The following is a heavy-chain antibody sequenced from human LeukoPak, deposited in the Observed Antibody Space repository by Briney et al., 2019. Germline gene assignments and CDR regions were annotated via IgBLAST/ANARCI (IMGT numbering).Heavy chain of an antibody. Sequence: QPGGSLRLSCAASGFTFSSYAMSWVRQAPGKAPEWVSGISGSGGSTYSADSVKGRFTISRDNAKNSLYLQMNSLRADDTAVYYCAREAGIPPNTQLWPTSVDYWGQGTLVTVSS. CDR1: GFTFSSYA. J-gene: IGHJ4*02. CDR2: ISGSGGST. CDR3: AREAGIPPNTQLWPTSVDY. V-gene: IGHV3-23*01. D-gene: IGHD5-18*01.